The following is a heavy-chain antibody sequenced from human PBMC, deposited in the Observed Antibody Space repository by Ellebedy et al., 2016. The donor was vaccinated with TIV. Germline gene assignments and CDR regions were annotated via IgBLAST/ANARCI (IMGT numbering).Heavy chain of an antibody. Sequence: ASVKVSXKASGGTFSSYAISWVRQAPGQGLEWMGGISAYNGNTNYAQKLQGRVTMTTDTSTSTAYMELSSLRSEDTAVYYCARGTASPSSLATMGFDYWGQGTLVTVSS. D-gene: IGHD5-12*01. CDR1: GGTFSSYA. CDR2: ISAYNGNT. CDR3: ARGTASPSSLATMGFDY. V-gene: IGHV1-18*01. J-gene: IGHJ4*02.